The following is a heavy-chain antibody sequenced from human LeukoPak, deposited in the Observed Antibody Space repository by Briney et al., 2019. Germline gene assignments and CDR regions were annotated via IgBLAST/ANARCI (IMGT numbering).Heavy chain of an antibody. CDR1: GFTFSSYS. Sequence: PGGSLRLSSAASGFTFSSYSMNWVRQAPGKGLEWVSSISSSSSYIYYADSVKGRFTISRDNAKNSLYLQMNSLRAEDTAVYYCAKGVEYYDILTGYYWGQGTLVTVSS. CDR3: AKGVEYYDILTGYY. CDR2: ISSSSSYI. V-gene: IGHV3-21*01. D-gene: IGHD3-9*01. J-gene: IGHJ4*02.